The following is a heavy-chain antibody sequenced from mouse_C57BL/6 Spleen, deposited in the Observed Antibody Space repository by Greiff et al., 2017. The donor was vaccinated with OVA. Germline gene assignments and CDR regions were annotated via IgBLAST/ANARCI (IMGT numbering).Heavy chain of an antibody. CDR3: TDPGVFAY. J-gene: IGHJ3*01. V-gene: IGHV6-3*01. CDR1: GFTFSNYW. CDR2: IRLKSDNYAT. Sequence: DVMLVESGGGLVQPGGSMKLSCVASGFTFSNYWMNWVRQSPEKGLEWIAQIRLKSDNYATHYAESVKGRFTISRDDSKSSVCLQMNDLRAEDTGIYYCTDPGVFAYWGQGTLVTVSA.